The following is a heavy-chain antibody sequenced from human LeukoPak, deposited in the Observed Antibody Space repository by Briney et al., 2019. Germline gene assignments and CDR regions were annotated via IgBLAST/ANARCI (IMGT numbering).Heavy chain of an antibody. J-gene: IGHJ4*02. D-gene: IGHD3-22*01. CDR2: IYYSGST. CDR3: ARGDSSGYYYGGGFDY. CDR1: GGSISSGDYY. Sequence: SETLSLTCTVSGGSISSGDYYWSWIRQPPGKGLEWIGYIYYSGSTYYNPSLKSRVTISVDTSKNQFSLKLSSVTAADTAVYYCARGDSSGYYYGGGFDYWGQGTLVTVSS. V-gene: IGHV4-30-4*01.